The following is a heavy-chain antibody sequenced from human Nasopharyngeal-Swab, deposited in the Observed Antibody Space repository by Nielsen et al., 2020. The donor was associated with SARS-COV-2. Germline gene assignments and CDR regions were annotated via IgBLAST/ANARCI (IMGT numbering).Heavy chain of an antibody. J-gene: IGHJ6*02. Sequence: GESLKISCEASGFTVSSNYMSWVRQAPGKGLEWVSVIYSDGSTSYADSVKGRFTISRDKSKNTLYLQMNSLRAEDTAVYYCARDHPITIFGVVELGSGMDVWGQGTTVTVSS. CDR3: ARDHPITIFGVVELGSGMDV. CDR1: GFTVSSNY. CDR2: IYSDGST. V-gene: IGHV3-53*01. D-gene: IGHD3-3*01.